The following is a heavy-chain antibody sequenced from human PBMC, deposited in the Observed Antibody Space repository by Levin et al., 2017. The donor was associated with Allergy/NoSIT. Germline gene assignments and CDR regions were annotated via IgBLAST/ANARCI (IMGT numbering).Heavy chain of an antibody. CDR1: GSSFTNYW. CDR3: ARIGGGGGHVVPDCFDF. Sequence: GGSLRLSCTGSGSSFTNYWIGWVRQMPGRGLEWMGIIYPGDSDTRYNPSFQGQVTISVDRSISTAYLHWSSLDASDTAVYYCARIGGGGGHVVPDCFDFWGQGTLVTVSS. V-gene: IGHV5-51*01. CDR2: IYPGDSDT. D-gene: IGHD2-15*01. J-gene: IGHJ4*02.